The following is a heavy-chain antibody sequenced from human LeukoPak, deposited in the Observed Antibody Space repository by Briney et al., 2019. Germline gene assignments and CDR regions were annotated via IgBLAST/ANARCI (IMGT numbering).Heavy chain of an antibody. D-gene: IGHD6-19*01. Sequence: ASVKVSCKASGYTFTSYYMHWVRQAPGQGLEWMGIINPSGGSTNYAQKFQGRVTMTRDTSTSTVYMELSSLRSEDTAAYYCARFAVHRRITVAGQFGLDYWGQGTLVSVSS. CDR1: GYTFTSYY. CDR3: ARFAVHRRITVAGQFGLDY. V-gene: IGHV1-46*01. CDR2: INPSGGST. J-gene: IGHJ4*02.